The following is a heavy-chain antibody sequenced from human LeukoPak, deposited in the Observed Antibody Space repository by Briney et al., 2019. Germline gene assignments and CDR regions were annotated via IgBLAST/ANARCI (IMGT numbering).Heavy chain of an antibody. CDR1: GFTFSSYS. J-gene: IGHJ4*02. CDR2: ISSSSSYI. CDR3: ASDGSDTRGYFDY. Sequence: GGSLRLSCAASGFTFSSYSMNWVRQAPGKGLEWVSSISSSSSYIYYADSVKGRFTISRDNAKNSLYLQMNSLRAEDTAVYYCASDGSDTRGYFDYWGQGTLVTVSS. V-gene: IGHV3-21*01. D-gene: IGHD3-10*01.